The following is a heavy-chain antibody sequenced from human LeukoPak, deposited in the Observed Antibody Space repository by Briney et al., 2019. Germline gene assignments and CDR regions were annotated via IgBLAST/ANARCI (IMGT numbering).Heavy chain of an antibody. D-gene: IGHD3-9*01. V-gene: IGHV3-30*18. CDR3: AKEVLRYIDWLSRLGYYYGMDV. Sequence: QTGGSLRLSCAASGFTFSSYGMHWVRQAPGKGLEWVAVISYDGSNKYYADSVKGRFTISRDNSKNTLYLQMNSLRAEDTAVYYCAKEVLRYIDWLSRLGYYYGMDVWGQGTTVTVSS. CDR2: ISYDGSNK. CDR1: GFTFSSYG. J-gene: IGHJ6*02.